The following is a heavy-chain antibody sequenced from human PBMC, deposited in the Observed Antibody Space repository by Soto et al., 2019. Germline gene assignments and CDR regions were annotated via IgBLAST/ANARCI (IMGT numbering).Heavy chain of an antibody. CDR2: MNPNSGNT. V-gene: IGHV1-8*01. CDR1: GYTFTSYD. D-gene: IGHD6-6*01. Sequence: QVQLVQSGAEVKKPGASVKVSCKASGYTFTSYDINWVRQATGQGLEWMGWMNPNSGNTGYAQKFQGRVTMTRNTSISTAYMELGSLRSEETAVYYCARGGGISSSLKNWFDPWGQGTLVTVSS. CDR3: ARGGGISSSLKNWFDP. J-gene: IGHJ5*02.